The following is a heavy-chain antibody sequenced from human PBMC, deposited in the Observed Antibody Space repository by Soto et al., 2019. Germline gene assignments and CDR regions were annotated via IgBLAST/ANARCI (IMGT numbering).Heavy chain of an antibody. CDR3: ARVGGVAVVVTAPDH. J-gene: IGHJ4*02. V-gene: IGHV1-18*04. Sequence: ASVTVSCKASGYRFSSYGLTWVRPAPGQGLEWLGWVSAYSANTNYAQKFQGRVTMTTDTSTSTAYMDLRSLRSDDTATYYCARVGGVAVVVTAPDHWGQGTLVTVSS. CDR1: GYRFSSYG. CDR2: VSAYSANT. D-gene: IGHD2-15*01.